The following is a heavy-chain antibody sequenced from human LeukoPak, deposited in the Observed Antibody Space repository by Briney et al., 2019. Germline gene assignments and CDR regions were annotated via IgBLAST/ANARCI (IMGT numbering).Heavy chain of an antibody. Sequence: SETLSLTCTVSGGSISSGGYYWSWIRQHPGKGLEWIGYIYYSGSTYYNPSLKSQVTISVDTSKNQFSLKLSSVTAADTAVYYCARGLERFAEDWGQGTLVTVSS. CDR1: GGSISSGGYY. CDR2: IYYSGST. CDR3: ARGLERFAED. J-gene: IGHJ4*02. D-gene: IGHD1-1*01. V-gene: IGHV4-31*01.